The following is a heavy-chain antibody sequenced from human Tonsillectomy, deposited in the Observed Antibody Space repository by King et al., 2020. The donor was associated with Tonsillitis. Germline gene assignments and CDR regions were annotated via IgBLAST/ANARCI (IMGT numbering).Heavy chain of an antibody. V-gene: IGHV3-23*03. CDR3: TKSPPRYFDWFYFQH. CDR2: IYSGGSST. D-gene: IGHD3-9*01. Sequence: VQLVESGGGLIQPGGSLRLSCAASGFTFSNYAMSWVRQAPGKGLEWVSFIYSGGSSTYCADSVKGRFTISRDNSKNTLYLQMRSLRAEDTAVYYCTKSPPRYFDWFYFQHWGQGTLVTVSS. CDR1: GFTFSNYA. J-gene: IGHJ1*01.